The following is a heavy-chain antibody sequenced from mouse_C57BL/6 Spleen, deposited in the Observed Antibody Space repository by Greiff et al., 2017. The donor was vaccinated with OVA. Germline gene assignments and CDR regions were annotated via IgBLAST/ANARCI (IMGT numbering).Heavy chain of an antibody. V-gene: IGHV1-81*01. D-gene: IGHD1-1*01. CDR3: ARRETTVVAGDY. CDR1: GYTFTSYG. Sequence: VQLVESGAELARPGASVKLSCKASGYTFTSYGISWVKQRTGQGLEWIGEIYPRSGNTYYNEKFKGKATLTADKSSSTAYMELRSLTSEDSAVYFCARRETTVVAGDYWGQGTTLTVSS. J-gene: IGHJ2*01. CDR2: IYPRSGNT.